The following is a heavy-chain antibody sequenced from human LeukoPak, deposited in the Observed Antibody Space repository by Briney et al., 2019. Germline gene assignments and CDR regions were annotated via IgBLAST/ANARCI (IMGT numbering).Heavy chain of an antibody. J-gene: IGHJ4*02. D-gene: IGHD3-3*01. V-gene: IGHV4-34*01. Sequence: SETLSLTCAVYGGSFSGYYWSWIRQPPGKGLEWIGEINHSGSTNYNPSLKSRVTISVETSKNQFSLKLSSVTAADTAVYYCARAAREDDFWSGYRLGYWGQGTLVTVSS. CDR1: GGSFSGYY. CDR3: ARAAREDDFWSGYRLGY. CDR2: INHSGST.